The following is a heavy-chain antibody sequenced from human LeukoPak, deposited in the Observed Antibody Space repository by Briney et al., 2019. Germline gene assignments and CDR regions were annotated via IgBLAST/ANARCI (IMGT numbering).Heavy chain of an antibody. CDR1: GGSFSSYY. D-gene: IGHD6-13*01. J-gene: IGHJ6*03. Sequence: SETLSLTCAVYGGSFSSYYWSWIRQPPGKGLEWIGYIYYSGSTNYNPSLKSRVTISVDTSKNQFSLKLSSVTAADTAVYYCARAKQQLTIEGLYYYYMDVWGKGTTVTVSS. CDR2: IYYSGST. CDR3: ARAKQQLTIEGLYYYYMDV. V-gene: IGHV4-59*01.